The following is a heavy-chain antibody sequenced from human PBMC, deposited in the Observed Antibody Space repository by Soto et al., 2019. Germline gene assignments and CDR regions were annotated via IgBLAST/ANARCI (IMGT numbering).Heavy chain of an antibody. CDR2: ISYDGNNT. CDR1: GFSSSDYG. V-gene: IGHV3-30*18. J-gene: IGHJ6*02. CDR3: AKGAGDRLSLGMDV. Sequence: WGSLRLSCAASGFSSSDYGMEWFRQAPGKGLEWVALISYDGNNTYYADSVKGRFTISRDNSKDTLFLQMTGLRAEDTAVYYCAKGAGDRLSLGMDVWGQGTTVTVSS. D-gene: IGHD1-26*01.